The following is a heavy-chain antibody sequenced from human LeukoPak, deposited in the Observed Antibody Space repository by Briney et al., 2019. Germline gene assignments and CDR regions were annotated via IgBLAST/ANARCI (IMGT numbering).Heavy chain of an antibody. CDR3: ARGHSSLCWATRLLDY. V-gene: IGHV4-30-4*08. CDR1: GGSISSRDYY. J-gene: IGHJ4*02. Sequence: SQTLSLTCTVSGGSISSRDYYWSWIRQPPGKGLEWIGYIYYSGSTYYNPSLKSRVTISVDTSKNQFSLKLSSVTAADTAVYYCARGHSSLCWATRLLDYWGQGTLVTVSS. CDR2: IYYSGST. D-gene: IGHD2-21*01.